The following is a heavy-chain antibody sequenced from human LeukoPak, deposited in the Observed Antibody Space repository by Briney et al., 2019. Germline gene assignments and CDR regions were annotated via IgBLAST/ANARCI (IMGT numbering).Heavy chain of an antibody. CDR3: ARIGTRGNWFDP. D-gene: IGHD1-7*01. Sequence: SETLSLTFTVSGGSISSYYWSWIRQPPGKGLEWIGYIYYSGSTNYNPSLKSRVTISVDTSKNQFSLKLSSVTAADTAVYYCARIGTRGNWFDPWGQGTLVTVSS. CDR2: IYYSGST. CDR1: GGSISSYY. J-gene: IGHJ5*02. V-gene: IGHV4-59*01.